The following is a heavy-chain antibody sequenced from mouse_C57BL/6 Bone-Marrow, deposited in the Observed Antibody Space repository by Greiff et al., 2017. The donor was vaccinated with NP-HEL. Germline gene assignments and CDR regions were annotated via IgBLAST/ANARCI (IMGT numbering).Heavy chain of an antibody. Sequence: KQSCKASGYTFTSYWMQWVKQRPGQGLEWIGEIDPSDSYTNYNQKFKGKATLTVDTSSSTAYMQLSSLTSEDSAVYYCARKGGYDLFAYWGQGTLVTVSA. J-gene: IGHJ3*01. CDR2: IDPSDSYT. CDR3: ARKGGYDLFAY. D-gene: IGHD2-2*01. V-gene: IGHV1-50*01. CDR1: GYTFTSYW.